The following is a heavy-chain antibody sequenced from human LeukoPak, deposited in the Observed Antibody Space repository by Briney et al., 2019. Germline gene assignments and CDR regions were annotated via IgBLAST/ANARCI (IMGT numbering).Heavy chain of an antibody. CDR3: ARGGSGWTEADY. CDR2: ISGSGGST. CDR1: GFTFSSYA. D-gene: IGHD6-19*01. V-gene: IGHV3-23*01. J-gene: IGHJ4*02. Sequence: PGGSLRLSCAASGFTFSSYAMSWVRQAPGKGLEWVSAISGSGGSTYYADSVKGRFTISRDNSKNTLYLQMNSLRAEDTAVYYCARGGSGWTEADYWGQGTLVTVSS.